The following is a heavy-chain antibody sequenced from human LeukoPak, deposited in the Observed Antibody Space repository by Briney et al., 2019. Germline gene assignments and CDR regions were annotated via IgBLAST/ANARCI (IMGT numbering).Heavy chain of an antibody. CDR3: ARGPDYSENP. CDR1: GYTFTSYG. D-gene: IGHD4-11*01. V-gene: IGHV1-69*13. CDR2: IIPIFGTA. J-gene: IGHJ5*02. Sequence: SVKVSCKASGYTFTSYGISWVRQAPGQGLEWMGGIIPIFGTANYAQKFQGRVTITADESTSTAYMELSSLRSEDTAVYYCARGPDYSENPWGQGTLVTVSS.